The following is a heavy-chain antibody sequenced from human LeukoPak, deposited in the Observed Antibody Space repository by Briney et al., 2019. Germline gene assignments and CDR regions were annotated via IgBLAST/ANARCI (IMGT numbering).Heavy chain of an antibody. CDR1: GFTFSSYS. J-gene: IGHJ5*02. CDR3: ARLYCSGGSCRRPNWFDP. CDR2: ISSSSSTI. D-gene: IGHD2-15*01. V-gene: IGHV3-48*04. Sequence: GGSLRLSCAASGFTFSSYSMNWVRQAPGKGLEWVSYISSSSSTIYYADSVKGRLTISRDNAKNSLYLQMNSLRAEDTAVYYCARLYCSGGSCRRPNWFDPWGQGTLVTVSS.